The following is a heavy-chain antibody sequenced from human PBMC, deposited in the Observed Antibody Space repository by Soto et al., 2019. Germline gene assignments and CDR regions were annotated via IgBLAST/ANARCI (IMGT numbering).Heavy chain of an antibody. J-gene: IGHJ4*02. V-gene: IGHV3-7*01. CDR3: ARGRPVPY. D-gene: IGHD3-10*01. CDR2: VNQDGGEK. Sequence: EVQLVESGGGLVQPGGSLRLSCAAPGFTFSSYWMSWVRQAPGKGLEWVANVNQDGGEKFYVGSVKGRFTISRDNAMNSLYLQMNSLRAEDTAVYYCARGRPVPYWGQGTLVTVSS. CDR1: GFTFSSYW.